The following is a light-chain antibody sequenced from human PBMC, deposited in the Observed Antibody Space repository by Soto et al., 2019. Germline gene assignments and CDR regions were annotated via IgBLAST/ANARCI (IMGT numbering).Light chain of an antibody. J-gene: IGKJ5*01. CDR2: GAS. Sequence: EIVLTQSPGTLSLSPGERATLSCRASQSVSSSYLALYQQKPGQSPSLLIYGASSRATGIPDRVSGSGSGTDFTLTISRLEPEDVAVYYCQQYGSSPYTFGQGTRLEI. V-gene: IGKV3-20*01. CDR1: QSVSSSY. CDR3: QQYGSSPYT.